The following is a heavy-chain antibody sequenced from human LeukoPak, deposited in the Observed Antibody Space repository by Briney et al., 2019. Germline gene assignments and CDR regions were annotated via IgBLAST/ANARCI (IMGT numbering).Heavy chain of an antibody. CDR3: ARDNRITMVRGATYYGMDV. V-gene: IGHV1-18*01. CDR2: ISAYNGNT. Sequence: HGASVKVSCKASGYTFTSYGISWVRQAPGQGLEWMGWISAYNGNTNYAQKLQGRVTITTNTSTSTAYMELRSLRSDDTAVYYCARDNRITMVRGATYYGMDVWGQGTTVTVSS. J-gene: IGHJ6*02. D-gene: IGHD3-10*01. CDR1: GYTFTSYG.